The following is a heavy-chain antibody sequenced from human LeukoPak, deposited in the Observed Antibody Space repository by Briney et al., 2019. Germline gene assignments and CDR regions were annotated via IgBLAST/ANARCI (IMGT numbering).Heavy chain of an antibody. J-gene: IGHJ4*02. CDR2: ISYDGSNK. CDR1: GFTFSSYA. CDR3: ARAVAVAGTTVDY. V-gene: IGHV3-30*04. Sequence: GGSLRLSCAASGFTFSSYAMHWVRQAPGKGLEWVAVISYDGSNKYYADSVKGRFTISRDNSKNKLYLQMNSLRAEDTAVYYCARAVAVAGTTVDYWGQGTLVTVSS. D-gene: IGHD6-19*01.